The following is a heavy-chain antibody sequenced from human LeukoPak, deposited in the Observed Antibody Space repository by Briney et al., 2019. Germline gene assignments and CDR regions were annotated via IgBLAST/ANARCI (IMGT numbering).Heavy chain of an antibody. CDR2: ISYDGSNK. D-gene: IGHD3-10*01. V-gene: IGHV3-30*18. J-gene: IGHJ5*02. Sequence: PGRSLRLSCAASGFTFSSYGMHWVRQAPGKGLEWVAVISYDGSNKYYADSVKGRFTISRDNSKNTLYLQMNSLRAEDTAVYYCAKALGRSGPNWFDPRGQGTLVTVSS. CDR1: GFTFSSYG. CDR3: AKALGRSGPNWFDP.